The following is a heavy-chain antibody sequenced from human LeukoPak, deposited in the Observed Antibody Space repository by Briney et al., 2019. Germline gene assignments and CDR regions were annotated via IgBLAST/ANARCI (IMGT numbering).Heavy chain of an antibody. CDR1: GYTFTSYG. D-gene: IGHD3-3*01. CDR2: ISAYNGNT. Sequence: ASVKVSCKASGYTFTSYGISWVRQAPGQGLEWMGWISAYNGNTNYAQKLQGRVTMTTDTSTSTAYMELRSLRSDDTAVDYCARSQAFGVVISYYMDVWGKGTTVTVSS. V-gene: IGHV1-18*01. J-gene: IGHJ6*03. CDR3: ARSQAFGVVISYYMDV.